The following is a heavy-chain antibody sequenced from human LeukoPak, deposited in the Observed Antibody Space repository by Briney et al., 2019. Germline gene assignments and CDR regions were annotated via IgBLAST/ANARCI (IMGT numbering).Heavy chain of an antibody. CDR2: MYYTGRT. CDR1: GDSMSYYY. D-gene: IGHD3-10*01. V-gene: IGHV4-59*12. J-gene: IGHJ5*02. Sequence: PSETLSLTCTVSGDSMSYYYWSWIRQTPGKGLEWLGYMYYTGRTKYNPSLKSRVTFSLDMSKNQFSLKLSSVTAADTAVYYCARGGGITMVRGVIKVIWFDPWGQGTLVTVSS. CDR3: ARGGGITMVRGVIKVIWFDP.